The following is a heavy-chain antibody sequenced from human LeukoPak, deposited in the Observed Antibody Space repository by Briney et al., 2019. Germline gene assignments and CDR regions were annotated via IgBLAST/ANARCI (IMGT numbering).Heavy chain of an antibody. J-gene: IGHJ4*02. CDR3: ARGRQRKSSGYYNGYRFDY. Sequence: SETLSLTCAVYGGSFSDYYWSWIRQPPGKGLECIGEINHSGSTNYNPSLKSRVTISVDTSKNQFSLKLSSVTAADTAVYYCARGRQRKSSGYYNGYRFDYWGQGTLVTVSS. CDR1: GGSFSDYY. CDR2: INHSGST. D-gene: IGHD3-22*01. V-gene: IGHV4-34*01.